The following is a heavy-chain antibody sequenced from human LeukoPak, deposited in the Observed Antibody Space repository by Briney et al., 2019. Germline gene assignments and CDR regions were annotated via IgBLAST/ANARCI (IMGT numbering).Heavy chain of an antibody. CDR1: SGSISSSNW. V-gene: IGHV4-4*02. CDR3: ARGSTSRIRKGFDY. D-gene: IGHD5/OR15-5a*01. J-gene: IGHJ4*02. Sequence: PSGTLSLTCAVSSGSISSSNWWSWVRQPPGKGLEWIGEIYHSGSTNYNPSLKSRVTISVDKSKNQFSLKLSSVTAADTAVYYCARGSTSRIRKGFDYWGQGTLVTVSS. CDR2: IYHSGST.